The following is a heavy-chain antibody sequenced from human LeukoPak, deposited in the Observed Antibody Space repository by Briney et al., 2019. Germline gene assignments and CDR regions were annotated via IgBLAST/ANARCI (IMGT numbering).Heavy chain of an antibody. D-gene: IGHD3-10*01. Sequence: GWSLRLSCSASGFTFPIYAMNWVRQSPGKGLEWVSAISGSSDDPSYAASVKGRFTISSDNSKNTLYLHMTSLRVEDTAMYYCAKDPALSGYSMDVWGTGTTVTVSS. CDR2: ISGSSDDP. J-gene: IGHJ6*03. CDR1: GFTFPIYA. V-gene: IGHV3-23*01. CDR3: AKDPALSGYSMDV.